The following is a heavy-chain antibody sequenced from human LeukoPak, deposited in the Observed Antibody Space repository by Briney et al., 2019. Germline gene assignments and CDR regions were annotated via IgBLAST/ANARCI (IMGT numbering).Heavy chain of an antibody. D-gene: IGHD6-13*01. J-gene: IGHJ4*02. V-gene: IGHV3-21*04. CDR2: ISSSSSYI. CDR3: AKRSAAGTVGYFDY. CDR1: GFTFSRYS. Sequence: PGGSLRLSCAASGFTFSRYSMNWVRQAPGKGLEWVSSISSSSSYIYYADSVKGRFTISRDDAKNSLYLQMNSLRPEDTALYYCAKRSAAGTVGYFDYWGQGTLVTVSS.